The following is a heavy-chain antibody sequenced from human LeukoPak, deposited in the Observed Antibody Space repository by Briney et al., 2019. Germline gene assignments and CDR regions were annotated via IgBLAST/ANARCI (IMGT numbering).Heavy chain of an antibody. CDR1: GGSFSAYY. CDR3: AGAVFSSGRDY. D-gene: IGHD6-6*01. Sequence: PSETLSLTCAVYGGSFSAYYWHWSRQPPGKGREWIGKINPGGSTTYNPSLKSRVTISVDTSKNQFSLKLNSVTATDTAVYYCAGAVFSSGRDYWGQGTLATVSS. V-gene: IGHV4-34*01. CDR2: INPGGST. J-gene: IGHJ4*02.